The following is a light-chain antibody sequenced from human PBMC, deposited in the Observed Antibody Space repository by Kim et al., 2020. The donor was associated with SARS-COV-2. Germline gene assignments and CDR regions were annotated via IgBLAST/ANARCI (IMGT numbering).Light chain of an antibody. V-gene: IGKV3-20*01. CDR2: ATS. CDR3: QHYGSPPLT. J-gene: IGKJ3*01. CDR1: QSVSSSY. Sequence: SPGERATLSCRASQSVSSSYLAWYQQTPGQAPRLLIYATSTRATGLPDRCSGSGSGTDFTLTINRLEPEDFAVYYCQHYGSPPLTFGPGTKVDIK.